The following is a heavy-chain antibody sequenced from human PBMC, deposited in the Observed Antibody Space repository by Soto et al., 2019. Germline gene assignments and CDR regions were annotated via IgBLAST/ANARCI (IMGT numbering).Heavy chain of an antibody. Sequence: PGGSLRLSCAASGFTFSSYGMHWVRQAPGKGLEWVAVIWYDGSNKYYADSVKGRFTISRDNSKNTLYLQMNSLRAEDTAVYYCARVRAAAGTGNTYYYYGMDVWGQGTTVTVSS. CDR3: ARVRAAAGTGNTYYYYGMDV. D-gene: IGHD6-13*01. V-gene: IGHV3-33*01. CDR1: GFTFSSYG. J-gene: IGHJ6*02. CDR2: IWYDGSNK.